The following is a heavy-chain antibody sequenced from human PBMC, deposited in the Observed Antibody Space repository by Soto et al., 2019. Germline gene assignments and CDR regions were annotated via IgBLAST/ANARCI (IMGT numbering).Heavy chain of an antibody. D-gene: IGHD4-17*01. CDR1: GFTFSGSA. Sequence: EVQLVESGGGLVQPGESLKLSCAVSGFTFSGSAMHWVRQASGKGLEWVGSIRSKANNYATAYAASVKGRFTISRDDSKTTAYLQMNSLKSEDTAVYYCTRGSGDYVRDYWGQGTLVTVSS. V-gene: IGHV3-73*01. CDR2: IRSKANNYAT. CDR3: TRGSGDYVRDY. J-gene: IGHJ4*02.